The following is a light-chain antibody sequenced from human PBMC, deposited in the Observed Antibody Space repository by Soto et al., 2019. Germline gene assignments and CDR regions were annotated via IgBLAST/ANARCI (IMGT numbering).Light chain of an antibody. J-gene: IGLJ3*02. CDR3: QTWGTGIWV. CDR1: SGHSSYA. V-gene: IGLV4-69*01. Sequence: QPVLTQSPSASASLGASVTLTCTLTSGHSSYAIAWHQQHPEKGPRYLMKLNSDGSHSKGDGIPDRFSGSSSGAERYLTISSLQSEDEADYYCQTWGTGIWVFGGGTKLTVL. CDR2: LNSDGSH.